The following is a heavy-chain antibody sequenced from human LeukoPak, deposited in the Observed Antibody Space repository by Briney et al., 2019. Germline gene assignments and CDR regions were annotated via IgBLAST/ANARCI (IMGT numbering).Heavy chain of an antibody. Sequence: GGSLRLSCAASGFTFTTYWMTWVRQAPGKGLEWVGFIASETYGGTAEYAASVKGRFTISRDDSKSIAYLQMNSLKTEDTAVYYCTRDQTPYYWGQGTLVTVSS. CDR3: TRDQTPYY. CDR1: GFTFTTYW. CDR2: IASETYGGTA. J-gene: IGHJ4*02. V-gene: IGHV3-49*04.